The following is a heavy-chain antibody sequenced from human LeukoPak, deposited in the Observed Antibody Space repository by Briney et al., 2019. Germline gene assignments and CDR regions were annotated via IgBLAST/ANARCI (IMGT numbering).Heavy chain of an antibody. J-gene: IGHJ4*02. CDR3: TRGHHSGSYFPPDY. Sequence: PGGSLRLSCAASGFTFSNYWMLWVRQAPGKGLVWVSRINIDGSSTTYADSVKGRITISRDNAKNTLYLQMNSLRAEDTAVYYCTRGHHSGSYFPPDYWGQGTLVTVSS. V-gene: IGHV3-74*01. D-gene: IGHD1-26*01. CDR1: GFTFSNYW. CDR2: INIDGSST.